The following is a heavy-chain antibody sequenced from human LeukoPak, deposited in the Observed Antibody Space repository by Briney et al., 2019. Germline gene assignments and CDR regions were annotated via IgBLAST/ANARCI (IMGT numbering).Heavy chain of an antibody. J-gene: IGHJ3*02. CDR3: ARRGYCSGGSCYSAAFDI. D-gene: IGHD2-15*01. V-gene: IGHV5-51*01. CDR2: MYPGDSDT. CDR1: GYSFTNYW. Sequence: GESLKISCKGSGYSFTNYWIAWVRQMPGKGLEWMGMMYPGDSDTRYSPSLQGQVTISADKPMSTAYLQWTSLKASDTAIYYCARRGYCSGGSCYSAAFDIWGQGTMVTVSS.